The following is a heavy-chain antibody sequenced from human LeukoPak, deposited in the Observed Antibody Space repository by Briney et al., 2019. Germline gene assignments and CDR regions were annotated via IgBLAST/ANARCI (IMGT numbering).Heavy chain of an antibody. J-gene: IGHJ6*02. CDR3: ARWQWLVRIGDHYYGMDV. CDR1: GYTFTGYY. Sequence: ASVKVSCKASGYTFTGYYMHWVRQAPGQGLEWMGWINPNSGGTNYAQKFQGRVTMTRDTSISTAYMELSRLRSDDTAVYYCARWQWLVRIGDHYYGMDVWGQGTTVTVSS. CDR2: INPNSGGT. V-gene: IGHV1-2*02. D-gene: IGHD6-19*01.